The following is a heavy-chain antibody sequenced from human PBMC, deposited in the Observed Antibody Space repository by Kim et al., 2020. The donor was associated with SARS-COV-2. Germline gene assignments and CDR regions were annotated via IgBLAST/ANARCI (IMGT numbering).Heavy chain of an antibody. J-gene: IGHJ4*02. D-gene: IGHD3-16*02. CDR3: ARSSLLDFDY. V-gene: IGHV1-2*02. CDR2: GGT. Sequence: GGTNYAKKFQGRVTMTRDTSIRTVYLELTSLRSDDTAVYYCARSSLLDFDYWGQGTLVTVSS.